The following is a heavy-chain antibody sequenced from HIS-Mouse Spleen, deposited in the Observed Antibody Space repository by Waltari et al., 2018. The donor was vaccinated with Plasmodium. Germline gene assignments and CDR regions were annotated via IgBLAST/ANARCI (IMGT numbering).Heavy chain of an antibody. CDR2: ISSSSSYI. V-gene: IGHV3-21*01. CDR3: ARDRSAAALLGY. CDR1: GLTFSSDR. Sequence: VQLVESGGGLVKPGGCLRLSCAASGLTFSSDRMNWVRQAPGKVLEWVSSISSSSSYIYYADSVKGRFTISRDNAKNSLYLQMNSLRAEDTAVYYCARDRSAAALLGYWGQGTLVTVSS. D-gene: IGHD6-13*01. J-gene: IGHJ4*02.